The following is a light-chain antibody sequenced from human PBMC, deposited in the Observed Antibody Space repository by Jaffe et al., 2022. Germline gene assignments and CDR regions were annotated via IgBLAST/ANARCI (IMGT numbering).Light chain of an antibody. V-gene: IGLV3-19*01. J-gene: IGLJ7*01. Sequence: SSELTQDPAVSVALGQTVRITCQGDSLRSYYANWYQQKPGQAPVLVIYGKNNRPSGIPDRFSGSNSGNTASLTITGAQAEDEADYYCNCRDSSGNHAVFGGGTQLTVV. CDR1: SLRSYY. CDR2: GKN. CDR3: NCRDSSGNHAV.